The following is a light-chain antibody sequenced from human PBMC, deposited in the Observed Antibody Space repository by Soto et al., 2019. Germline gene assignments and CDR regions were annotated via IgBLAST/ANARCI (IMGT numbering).Light chain of an antibody. CDR1: QSVNTY. V-gene: IGKV1-39*01. CDR2: AAS. CDR3: QQGYSNPWT. Sequence: DIQMTQSPSSLSASVGDRVTITCRASQSVNTYLHWYQQKAGQAPKLLIYAASNLQSGVPSRFSGRGSGTDFTLTVDSLQPEDFATYYCQQGYSNPWTFGQGTKVEVK. J-gene: IGKJ1*01.